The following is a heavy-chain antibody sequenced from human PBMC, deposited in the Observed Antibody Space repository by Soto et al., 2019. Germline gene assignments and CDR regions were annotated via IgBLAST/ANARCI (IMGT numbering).Heavy chain of an antibody. D-gene: IGHD6-19*01. CDR2: ISYDGSNK. J-gene: IGHJ4*02. Sequence: QVQLVESGGGVVQPGRSLRLSCAASGFTFSSYGMHWVRQAPGKGLEWVAVISYDGSNKYYADSVKGRFTISRDTSKNTLYLQMNSLRAEGTAVYYCAKAVYSSGWANDYWGQGTLVTVSS. CDR3: AKAVYSSGWANDY. V-gene: IGHV3-30*18. CDR1: GFTFSSYG.